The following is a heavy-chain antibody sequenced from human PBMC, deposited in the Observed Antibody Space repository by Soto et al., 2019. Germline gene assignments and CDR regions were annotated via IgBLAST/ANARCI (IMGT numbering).Heavy chain of an antibody. Sequence: RASVKVSCKASGYRFSTNGISWVRQAPGQGLEWMGWVSSYTGNTKYAQKFQGRVTMTTDTSTSTAYMELRSLRSDDTAVYYCTRDGYGSGSYYRGWRGADNSYYCGLDVWGQGTTVTVSS. CDR3: TRDGYGSGSYYRGWRGADNSYYCGLDV. CDR1: GYRFSTNG. V-gene: IGHV1-18*01. CDR2: VSSYTGNT. J-gene: IGHJ6*02. D-gene: IGHD3-10*01.